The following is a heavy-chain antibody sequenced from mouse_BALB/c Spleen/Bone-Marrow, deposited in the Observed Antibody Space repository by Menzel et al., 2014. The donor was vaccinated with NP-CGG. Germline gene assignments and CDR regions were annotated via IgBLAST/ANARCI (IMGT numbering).Heavy chain of an antibody. CDR2: ISYSGNT. D-gene: IGHD1-2*01. J-gene: IGHJ2*01. CDR1: GDSITSGY. Sequence: EVQLVESGPSLVKPSQTLSLTCSVTGDSITSGYWTWIRKFPGNKLEYMGYISYSGNTYYNPSLISRISITRDTSKNQYYLQLNSVTTEDTATYYCTRDYYGPWGQGTTLTVSS. V-gene: IGHV3-8*02. CDR3: TRDYYGP.